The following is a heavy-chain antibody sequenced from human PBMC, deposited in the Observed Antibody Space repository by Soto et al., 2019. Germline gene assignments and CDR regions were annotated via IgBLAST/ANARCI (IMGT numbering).Heavy chain of an antibody. CDR1: GFTFSSYG. V-gene: IGHV3-33*01. CDR2: IGFDGSNK. Sequence: QVQLVESGGGVVQPGRSLRLSCAASGFTFSSYGMHWVRQAPGKGLEWVAGIGFDGSNKFYADSVKVRFTISRDNSKNTVSLQKTSLRDEDSAASYCATTGPYWGQGTLVTVSS. J-gene: IGHJ4*02. CDR3: ATTGPY.